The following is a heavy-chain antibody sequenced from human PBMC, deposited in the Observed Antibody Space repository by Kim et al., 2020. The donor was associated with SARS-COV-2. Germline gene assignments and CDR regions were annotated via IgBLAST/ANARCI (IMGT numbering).Heavy chain of an antibody. Sequence: GGSLRLSCAASGFTFSSYWMHWVRQAPGKGLVWVSRINSDGSSTSYADSVKGRFTISRDNAKNTLYLQMNSLRAEDTAVYYCARASLRWDHAFDIWGQGTMVTVSS. CDR3: ARASLRWDHAFDI. D-gene: IGHD4-17*01. CDR2: INSDGSST. CDR1: GFTFSSYW. V-gene: IGHV3-74*01. J-gene: IGHJ3*02.